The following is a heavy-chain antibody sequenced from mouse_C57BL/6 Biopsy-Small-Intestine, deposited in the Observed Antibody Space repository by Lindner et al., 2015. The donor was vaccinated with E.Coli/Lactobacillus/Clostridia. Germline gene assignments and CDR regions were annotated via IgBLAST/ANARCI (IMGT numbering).Heavy chain of an antibody. Sequence: VQLQESGPELVKPGDSVKISCKASGYSFTDYFMNWVKQRPGKGLEWIGRIYPGDGDTNYNGKFKGKATLTADKSSTTAYMQLSSLTSEDSAVYFCARWDSTGAIDYWGQGTTLTVSS. D-gene: IGHD3-2*02. CDR2: IYPGDGDT. CDR3: ARWDSTGAIDY. CDR1: GYSFTDYF. J-gene: IGHJ2*01. V-gene: IGHV1-82*01.